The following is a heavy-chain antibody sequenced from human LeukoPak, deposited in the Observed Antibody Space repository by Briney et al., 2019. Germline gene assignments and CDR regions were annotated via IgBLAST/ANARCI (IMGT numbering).Heavy chain of an antibody. J-gene: IGHJ3*02. Sequence: SETLSLTCTVSGGSISSSSYYWGWIRQPPGKGLEWIGSIYYSGSTYYNPSLKSRVTISVDTSKNQFSLELSSVTAADTAVYYCASPPASIFGVVPPDAFDIWGQGTMVTVSS. CDR3: ASPPASIFGVVPPDAFDI. CDR1: GGSISSSSYY. CDR2: IYYSGST. D-gene: IGHD3-3*01. V-gene: IGHV4-39*01.